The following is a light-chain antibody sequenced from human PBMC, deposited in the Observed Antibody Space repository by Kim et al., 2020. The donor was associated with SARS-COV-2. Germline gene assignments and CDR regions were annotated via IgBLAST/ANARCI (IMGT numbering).Light chain of an antibody. J-gene: IGKJ1*01. V-gene: IGKV1-27*01. Sequence: ASVGDRVTITCRATQGISNYLAWYQQKPGKVTKLLIFDASALVSGVPSRFSGFGSGTDFTLTISSLQPEDAATYYCQKYDRVPWTFGQGTRVEIK. CDR2: DAS. CDR3: QKYDRVPWT. CDR1: QGISNY.